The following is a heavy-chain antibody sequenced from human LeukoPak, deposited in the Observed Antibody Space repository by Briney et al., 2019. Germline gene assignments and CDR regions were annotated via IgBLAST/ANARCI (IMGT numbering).Heavy chain of an antibody. D-gene: IGHD3-10*01. CDR3: ARGRSYYYGSGSYYNRLVWFDP. J-gene: IGHJ5*02. CDR2: IYYSGST. Sequence: PSETLSLTCTVNGGSFSGYFWSWIRQPPGKGLEWIGSIYYSGSTYYNPSLKSRVTISVDTSKNQFSLKLSSVTAADTAVYYCARGRSYYYGSGSYYNRLVWFDPWGQGTLVTVSS. CDR1: GGSFSGYF. V-gene: IGHV4-34*01.